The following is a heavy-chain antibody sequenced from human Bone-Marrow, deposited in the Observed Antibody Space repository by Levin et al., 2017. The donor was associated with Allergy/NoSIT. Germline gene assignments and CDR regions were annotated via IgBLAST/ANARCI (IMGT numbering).Heavy chain of an antibody. D-gene: IGHD6-19*01. J-gene: IGHJ3*01. CDR2: LKSDGNYT. V-gene: IGHV3-74*01. CDR3: ARGHEVAGYGFDV. CDR1: GFTFSRYW. Sequence: EASVKVSCAASGFTFSRYWMHWVRQAPGKGLVWVSRLKSDGNYTSYADSVKGRFTIFRDNAKNTLCLQMDNLRAEDPAVYDCARGHEVAGYGFDVWGQGTMVTVSS.